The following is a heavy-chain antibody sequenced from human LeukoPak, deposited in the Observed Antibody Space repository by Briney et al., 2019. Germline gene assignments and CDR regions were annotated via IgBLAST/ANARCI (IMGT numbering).Heavy chain of an antibody. CDR3: AGGYSYGRFDY. Sequence: ASVKVSCKASGGTFSSYAISWVRQAPGQGLEWMGWISAYNGNTNYAQKLQGRVTMTTDTSTSTAYMELRSLRSDDTAVYYCAGGYSYGRFDYWGQGTLVTVSS. CDR2: ISAYNGNT. J-gene: IGHJ4*02. CDR1: GGTFSSYA. V-gene: IGHV1-18*01. D-gene: IGHD5-18*01.